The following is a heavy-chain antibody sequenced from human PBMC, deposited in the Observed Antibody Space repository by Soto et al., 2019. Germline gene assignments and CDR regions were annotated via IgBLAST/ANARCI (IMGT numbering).Heavy chain of an antibody. V-gene: IGHV3-33*01. CDR3: ATSFDY. CDR1: GFTFSSYG. J-gene: IGHJ4*02. CDR2: IWYDGSKK. Sequence: PGGSLRLSCAASGFTFSSYGMHWVRQAPGKGLEWVAVIWYDGSKKYYADSVKGRFTISRDNSKNTLYLQMNSLRAEDTAVYYCATSFDYWGQGTLVTVSS.